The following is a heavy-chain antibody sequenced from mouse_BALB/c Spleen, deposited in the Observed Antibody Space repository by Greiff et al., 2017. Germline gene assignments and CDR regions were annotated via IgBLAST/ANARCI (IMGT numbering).Heavy chain of an antibody. V-gene: IGHV1-62-2*01. D-gene: IGHD1-2*01. J-gene: IGHJ2*01. CDR3: ARWHYYGPFDY. CDR1: GYTFTEYI. CDR2: FYPGSGSI. Sequence: QVQLQQSGAELVKPGASVKLSCKASGYTFTEYIIHWVKQRSGQGLEWIGWFYPGSGSIKYNEKFKDKATLTADKSSSTAYMQLSSLTSEDSAVYYCARWHYYGPFDYGGQGTTLTVSS.